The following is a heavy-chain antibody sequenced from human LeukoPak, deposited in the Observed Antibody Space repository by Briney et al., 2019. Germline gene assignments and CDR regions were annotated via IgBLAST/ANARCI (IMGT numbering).Heavy chain of an antibody. CDR1: GFSFSTYA. CDR3: ARDFTLTATNWD. CDR2: MIGAGDI. J-gene: IGHJ4*02. V-gene: IGHV3-21*01. Sequence: GGSLRLSCAASGFSFSTYAMTWVRQAPGKGLEWVSGMIGAGDIYYADSVKGRFTISRDNAKNSLYLQMSSLRAEDTAVYYCARDFTLTATNWDWGQGTLVTVSS. D-gene: IGHD5-24*01.